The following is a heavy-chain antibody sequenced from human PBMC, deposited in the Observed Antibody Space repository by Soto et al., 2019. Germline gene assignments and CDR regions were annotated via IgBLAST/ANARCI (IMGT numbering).Heavy chain of an antibody. D-gene: IGHD3-16*01. Sequence: ASVKVSCKAYDFSFTSHGISWVRQAPGQGLEWMGWISLYNGNTNYAQQFQGRVTMTTDTSTSTAYMELSRLRSDDTAVYYCARSYVYPGPAQHWGQGTLVTVSS. CDR3: ARSYVYPGPAQH. CDR2: ISLYNGNT. CDR1: DFSFTSHG. V-gene: IGHV1-18*04. J-gene: IGHJ1*01.